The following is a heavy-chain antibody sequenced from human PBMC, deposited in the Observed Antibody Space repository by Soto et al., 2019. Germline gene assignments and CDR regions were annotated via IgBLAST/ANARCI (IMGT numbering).Heavy chain of an antibody. Sequence: KSGGSLRLSCAASGFTFSDYYMSWIRQAPGKGLEWVSYISSSSSYTNYADSVKGRFTISRDNAKNSLYLQMNSLRAEDTAVYYCARSTTTIVVVPADIKKVQTSIYFDYWGQGTLVTVSS. V-gene: IGHV3-11*06. D-gene: IGHD2-2*02. CDR1: GFTFSDYY. CDR3: ARSTTTIVVVPADIKKVQTSIYFDY. J-gene: IGHJ4*02. CDR2: ISSSSSYT.